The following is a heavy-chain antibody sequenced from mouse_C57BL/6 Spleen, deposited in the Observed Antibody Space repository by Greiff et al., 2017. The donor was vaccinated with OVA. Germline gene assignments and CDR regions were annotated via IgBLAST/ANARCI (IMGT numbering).Heavy chain of an antibody. V-gene: IGHV10-1*01. J-gene: IGHJ4*01. D-gene: IGHD3-2*02. Sequence: VKDRFTISRDDSESMLYLKMNNLKTEDTAMYYCVRQLRMDCWGQGTSVTVSS. CDR3: VRQLRMDC.